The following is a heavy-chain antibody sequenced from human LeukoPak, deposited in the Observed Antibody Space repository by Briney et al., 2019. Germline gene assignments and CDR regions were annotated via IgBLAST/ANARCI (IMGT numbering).Heavy chain of an antibody. Sequence: PGGSLRLSCAASGLTFSNYDMHWVRQATGTGLEWVSVIGTAGNTYYADSVKGRFTISRENGKNSLYLQMNSLRAEDTAVYYCARGSLSGGYGAYDIWGQGTIVTVSS. D-gene: IGHD5-18*01. CDR3: ARGSLSGGYGAYDI. J-gene: IGHJ3*02. V-gene: IGHV3-13*04. CDR1: GLTFSNYD. CDR2: IGTAGNT.